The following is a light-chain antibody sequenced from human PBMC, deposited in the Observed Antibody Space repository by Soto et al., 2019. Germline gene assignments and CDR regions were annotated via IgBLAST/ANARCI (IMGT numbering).Light chain of an antibody. CDR1: QSVTSRY. CDR3: QKYNNSPEYT. V-gene: IGKV3-20*01. Sequence: EIVLTQSPGTLSLSPGERATLSCKASQSVTSRYLAWYQQKPGQAPRLLIYGASSRATGIPDRFSGSGSGTDFTLTISRLEPEDVAVYLFQKYNNSPEYTFGQGTKLEIK. CDR2: GAS. J-gene: IGKJ2*01.